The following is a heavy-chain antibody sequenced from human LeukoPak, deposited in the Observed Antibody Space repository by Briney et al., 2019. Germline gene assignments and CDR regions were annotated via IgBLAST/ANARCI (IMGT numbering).Heavy chain of an antibody. CDR1: GFTVSSNY. V-gene: IGHV3-53*01. CDR2: IYSGGNT. Sequence: GGSLRLSCAASGFTVSSNYMSWVRQAPGQGLEWVSVIYSGGNTYYADSVKGRFTISRDNSKNPLYLQMNSRRAEDTAVYYCARGRPHYGDYDYWGQGTLVTVSS. D-gene: IGHD4-17*01. CDR3: ARGRPHYGDYDY. J-gene: IGHJ4*02.